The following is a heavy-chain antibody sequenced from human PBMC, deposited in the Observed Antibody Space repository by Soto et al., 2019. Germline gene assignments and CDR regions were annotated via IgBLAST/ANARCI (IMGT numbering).Heavy chain of an antibody. J-gene: IGHJ5*02. D-gene: IGHD2-2*02. Sequence: GASVKVSCKASGYTFTSYAMHCVLQAALQGRDWMGWINAGNGNTKYSQKFQGRVTITRDTSASTAYMELSSLRSEDTAVYYCARWAQYCSSTSCYRSNWFDPWGQGTLVTVSS. CDR2: INAGNGNT. V-gene: IGHV1-3*01. CDR3: ARWAQYCSSTSCYRSNWFDP. CDR1: GYTFTSYA.